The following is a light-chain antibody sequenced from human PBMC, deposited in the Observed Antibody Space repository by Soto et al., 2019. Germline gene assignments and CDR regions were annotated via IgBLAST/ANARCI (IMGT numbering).Light chain of an antibody. V-gene: IGLV3-21*02. J-gene: IGLJ1*01. CDR1: NIGGKS. Sequence: SYELTQPPSVSVAPGQTARITCGGNNIGGKSLHWYQQKPGQAPVLVVYDDADRPSGIPERFSGSNSGNTATLTISRVEAGDEADYYCQVWDNDYDHYVFGTGTKVTV. CDR3: QVWDNDYDHYV. CDR2: DDA.